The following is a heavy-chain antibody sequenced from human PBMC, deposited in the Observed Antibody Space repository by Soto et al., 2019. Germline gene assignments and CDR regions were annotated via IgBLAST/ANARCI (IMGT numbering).Heavy chain of an antibody. CDR3: ARSYSSSWYYYGMDV. D-gene: IGHD6-13*01. CDR2: IYHSGST. J-gene: IGHJ6*02. Sequence: QVQLQESGPGLVKPSGTLSLTCAVSGGSISSSNWWSWVRQPPGKGLEWIGEIYHSGSTNYNPSLQSRVTRSVDKSNNQFSLKLSSVTAADTAVYYCARSYSSSWYYYGMDVWGQGTTVTVSS. CDR1: GGSISSSNW. V-gene: IGHV4-4*02.